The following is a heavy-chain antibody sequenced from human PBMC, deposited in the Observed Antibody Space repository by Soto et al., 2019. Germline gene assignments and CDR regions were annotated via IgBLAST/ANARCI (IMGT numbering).Heavy chain of an antibody. CDR2: INHSGST. V-gene: IGHV4-34*01. CDR1: GGSFSGYY. CDR3: ARGGRVTMVRGVIPYYYYGMDV. Sequence: SDTLSLTCAVYGGSFSGYYWSWIRQPPGKGLEWIGEINHSGSTNYNPSLKSRVTISVDTSKNQFSLKLSSVTAADTAVYYCARGGRVTMVRGVIPYYYYGMDVWGQGTTVTVSS. D-gene: IGHD3-10*01. J-gene: IGHJ6*02.